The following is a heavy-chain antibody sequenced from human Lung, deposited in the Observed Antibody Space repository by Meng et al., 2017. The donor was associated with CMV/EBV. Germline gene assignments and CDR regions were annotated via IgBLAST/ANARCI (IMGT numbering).Heavy chain of an antibody. CDR3: ARDTRRYGDFFDY. Sequence: VQLEESGPGVDEPSGTLYLTCVVSGDSSSSNIRWTWVRQPPGKGLEWIGSIYYSGSTYYNPSLKSRVTISVDTSKNQFSLKLSSVTAADTAVYYCARDTRRYGDFFDYWGQGTLVTVSS. CDR1: GDSSSSNIR. D-gene: IGHD4-17*01. CDR2: IYYSGST. J-gene: IGHJ4*02. V-gene: IGHV4-4*02.